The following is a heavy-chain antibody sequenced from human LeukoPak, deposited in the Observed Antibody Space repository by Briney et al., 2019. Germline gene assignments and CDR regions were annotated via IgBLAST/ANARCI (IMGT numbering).Heavy chain of an antibody. V-gene: IGHV3-53*01. J-gene: IGHJ5*02. CDR2: TYSGGTT. CDR3: ARDSPLAGVDP. CDR1: GFTVSSNY. Sequence: GGSLRLSCAASGFTVSSNYMSWVRQAPGKGLEWVSITYSGGTTYYADSVKGRFTISRDHSKNTLYLQMNSLRAEDTAVYYCARDSPLAGVDPWGQGTLVTASS. D-gene: IGHD3-10*01.